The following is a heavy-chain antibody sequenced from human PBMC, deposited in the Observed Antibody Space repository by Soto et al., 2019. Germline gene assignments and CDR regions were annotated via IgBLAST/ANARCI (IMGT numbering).Heavy chain of an antibody. V-gene: IGHV1-18*01. CDR1: GYTFTSYG. J-gene: IGHJ6*02. CDR2: ISAYNGNT. Sequence: GASVKVSCKASGYTFTSYGINWVRQAPGQGLEWMGWISAYNGNTNYAQKLQGRVTMTTDTSTSTAYMELRSLRSDDTAVYYCARDRQVVVAATWGYYYYGMDVWGQGTTVTVSS. CDR3: ARDRQVVVAATWGYYYYGMDV. D-gene: IGHD2-15*01.